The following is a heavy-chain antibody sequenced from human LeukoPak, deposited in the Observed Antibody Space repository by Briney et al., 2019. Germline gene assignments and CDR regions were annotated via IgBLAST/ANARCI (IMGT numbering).Heavy chain of an antibody. J-gene: IGHJ4*02. CDR2: ISYTGST. CDR1: GGSISRYY. Sequence: SETLSLTCTVSGGSISRYYWSWIRQHPGNGLEWIGYISYTGSTTYNSSLKSRVTISLDTSQNQFSLKLTSVTPADMAVYYCAKTAKYYYGSETYYFFEYWGQGTLVTVSS. D-gene: IGHD3-10*01. CDR3: AKTAKYYYGSETYYFFEY. V-gene: IGHV4-59*01.